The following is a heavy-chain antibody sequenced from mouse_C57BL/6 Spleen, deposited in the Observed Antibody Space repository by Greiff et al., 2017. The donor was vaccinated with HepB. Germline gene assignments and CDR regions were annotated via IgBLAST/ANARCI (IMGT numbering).Heavy chain of an antibody. CDR2: IDPSDSYT. J-gene: IGHJ1*03. V-gene: IGHV1-69*01. CDR1: GYTFTSYW. Sequence: VQLQQSGAELVMPGASVKLSCKASGYTFTSYWMHWVKQRPGQGLEWIGEIDPSDSYTNYNQKFKGKSTLTVDKSSSTAYMQLSSLTSEDSAVYYCAIWGKDWYFDVWGTGTTVTVSS. D-gene: IGHD4-1*01. CDR3: AIWGKDWYFDV.